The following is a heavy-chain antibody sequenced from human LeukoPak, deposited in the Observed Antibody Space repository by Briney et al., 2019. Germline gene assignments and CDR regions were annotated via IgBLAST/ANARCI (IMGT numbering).Heavy chain of an antibody. CDR1: GGSISSSSYY. Sequence: SETLSLTCTVSGGSISSSSYYWGWIRQPPGKGLEWIGSIYYSGSSYSNPSLKSRVTISVDMSKNQFSLKLNSVTAADTAVYYCATARYYYNSGVDYWGQGTLVTVSS. CDR2: IYYSGSS. CDR3: ATARYYYNSGVDY. J-gene: IGHJ4*02. D-gene: IGHD3-10*01. V-gene: IGHV4-39*07.